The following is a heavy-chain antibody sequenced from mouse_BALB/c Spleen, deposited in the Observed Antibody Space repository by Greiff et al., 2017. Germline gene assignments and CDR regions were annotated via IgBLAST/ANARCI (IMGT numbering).Heavy chain of an antibody. J-gene: IGHJ4*01. CDR3: AKDRYDVDYAMDY. V-gene: IGHV14-3*02. D-gene: IGHD2-14*01. Sequence: EVQLQQPGAELVRPGASVKLSCTASGFNIKDTYMHWVKQRPEQGLEWIGRIDPANGNTKYDPKFQGKATITADTSSNTAYLQLSSLTSEDTAVYYCAKDRYDVDYAMDYWGQGTSVTVSS. CDR1: GFNIKDTY. CDR2: IDPANGNT.